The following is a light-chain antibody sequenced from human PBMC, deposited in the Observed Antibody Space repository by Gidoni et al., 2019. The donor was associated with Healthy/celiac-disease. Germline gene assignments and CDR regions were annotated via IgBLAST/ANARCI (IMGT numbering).Light chain of an antibody. Sequence: QMTQSPSSLSASGGDRVTITCQASQDISNYLNWYQQKPGKAPKLLIYDASNLETGVPSRFSGSGSGTDFTLTISSLQPEDIATYYCQQYDNPLLTFGGGTKVESK. J-gene: IGKJ4*01. CDR3: QQYDNPLLT. CDR1: QDISNY. CDR2: DAS. V-gene: IGKV1-33*01.